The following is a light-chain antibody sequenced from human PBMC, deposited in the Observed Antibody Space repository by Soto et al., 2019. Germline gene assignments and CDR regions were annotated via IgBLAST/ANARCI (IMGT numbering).Light chain of an antibody. CDR1: QSVSSY. CDR3: QQRYDWPPLT. J-gene: IGKJ4*01. V-gene: IGKV3-11*01. CDR2: DAS. Sequence: EIVLTQSPATLSLSPGERATLSCRASQSVSSYLAWYQQKPGQAPRLLIYDASNRATGIPARFSGSGSGTDFSLTISSLAPEDSAVYYCQQRYDWPPLTFGGGTKVEIK.